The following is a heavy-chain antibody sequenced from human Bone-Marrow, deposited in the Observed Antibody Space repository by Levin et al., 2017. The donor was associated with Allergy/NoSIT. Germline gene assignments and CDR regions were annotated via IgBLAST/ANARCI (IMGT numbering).Heavy chain of an antibody. CDR1: GFTFSSAW. Sequence: GGSLRLSCAASGFTFSSAWMNWVRQAPGKGLEWVARIKTKTEGGSTDYAAPVKGRFTISRDDSKNTLYLRMDNLKIEDTALYYCTTVTSVDVHLDDWGQGTTVTVSS. J-gene: IGHJ6*02. V-gene: IGHV3-15*01. CDR2: IKTKTEGGST. D-gene: IGHD5-12*01. CDR3: TTVTSVDVHLDD.